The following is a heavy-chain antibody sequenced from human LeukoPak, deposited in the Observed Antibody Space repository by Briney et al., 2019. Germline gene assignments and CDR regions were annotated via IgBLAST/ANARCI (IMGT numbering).Heavy chain of an antibody. J-gene: IGHJ6*02. V-gene: IGHV3-23*01. CDR1: GITFSSYA. CDR2: ISGGGSGT. D-gene: IGHD3-3*01. CDR3: ANGFWSGYNFHYYGLDV. Sequence: GGSLRLSCAPSGITFSSYAMSWVRQAPGKGLEWVAVISGGGSGTYYADSVRGRFTISRDNSKNTVYLQMNSLRAEDTAIYYCANGFWSGYNFHYYGLDVWGQGTTVTVSS.